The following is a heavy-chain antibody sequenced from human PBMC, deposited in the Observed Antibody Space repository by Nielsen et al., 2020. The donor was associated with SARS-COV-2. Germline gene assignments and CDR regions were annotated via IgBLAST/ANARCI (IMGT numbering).Heavy chain of an antibody. CDR1: GFTFNSYA. J-gene: IGHJ4*02. D-gene: IGHD3-10*01. V-gene: IGHV3-30*04. Sequence: GGSLRLSCVASGFTFNSYAMHWVRQTPGRGLEWVAYISYDGSDQYYEDSLKGRFTISRDNSKNILYLQMNNLRAEDTAVYYCVKDGAYYGVRGVVHFGYGGRGNLVTVSS. CDR3: VKDGAYYGVRGVVHFGY. CDR2: ISYDGSDQ.